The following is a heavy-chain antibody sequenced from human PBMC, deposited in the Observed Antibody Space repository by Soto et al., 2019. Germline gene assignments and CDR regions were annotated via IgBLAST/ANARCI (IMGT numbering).Heavy chain of an antibody. CDR1: GGSISSSSYY. Sequence: SETLSLTCTVSGGSISSSSYYWGWIRQPPGKGLECIGSIYYSGSTYYNPSLKSRVTISVDTSKNQFSLKLSSLTAADTAVYYCAEGGYGDYYYYGMDVWGQGTTVTVSS. CDR3: AEGGYGDYYYYGMDV. J-gene: IGHJ6*02. V-gene: IGHV4-39*01. CDR2: IYYSGST. D-gene: IGHD5-12*01.